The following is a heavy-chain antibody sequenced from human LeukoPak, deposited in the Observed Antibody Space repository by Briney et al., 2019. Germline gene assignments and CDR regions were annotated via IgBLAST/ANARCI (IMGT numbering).Heavy chain of an antibody. Sequence: PSETLSLTCAVYGGSFSGYYWSWIRQPPGKGLEWIGEINHSGSTNYNPSLKSRVTISVDTSKNQFSLKLSSVTAADTAVYYCARGLGYCSSTSCHNWFDPWGQGTLVTVSS. CDR2: INHSGST. J-gene: IGHJ5*02. CDR1: GGSFSGYY. D-gene: IGHD2-2*01. CDR3: ARGLGYCSSTSCHNWFDP. V-gene: IGHV4-34*01.